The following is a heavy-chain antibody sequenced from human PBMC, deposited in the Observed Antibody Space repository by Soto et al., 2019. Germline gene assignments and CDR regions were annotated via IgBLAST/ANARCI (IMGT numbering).Heavy chain of an antibody. CDR3: TTDHSDIVVVPAATRYYYYGMDV. Sequence: GGSLRLSCAASGFTFSNAWMNWVRQAPGKGLEWVGRIKSKTDGGTTDYAAPVKGRFTISRDDSKNTLYLQMNSLKTEDTAVYYCTTDHSDIVVVPAATRYYYYGMDVWGQGTTVTVSS. CDR2: IKSKTDGGTT. CDR1: GFTFSNAW. J-gene: IGHJ6*02. V-gene: IGHV3-15*07. D-gene: IGHD2-2*01.